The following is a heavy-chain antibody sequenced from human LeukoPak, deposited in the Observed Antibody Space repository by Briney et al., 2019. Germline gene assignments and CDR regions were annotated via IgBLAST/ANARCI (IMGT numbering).Heavy chain of an antibody. CDR2: ISYDGSNK. D-gene: IGHD3-16*01. CDR3: AKVFWGVNYYYYYYMDV. V-gene: IGHV3-30*18. Sequence: GGSLRLSCAASGFTFSSYSMNWVRQAPGKGLEWVAVISYDGSNKYYADSVKGRFTISRDNSKNTLYLQMNSLRAEDTAVYYCAKVFWGVNYYYYYYMDVWGKGTTVTISS. J-gene: IGHJ6*03. CDR1: GFTFSSYS.